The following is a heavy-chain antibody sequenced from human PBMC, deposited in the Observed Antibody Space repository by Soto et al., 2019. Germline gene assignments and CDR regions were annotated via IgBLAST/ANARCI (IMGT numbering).Heavy chain of an antibody. CDR2: ISGSGGST. CDR3: AKDRDYYVSGSPYY. Sequence: EVQLLESGGGLVQPGGSLRLSCAASGFNFRSYAMSWVRQDPGKGLEWVSAISGSGGSTYYADSVKGRFTISRDNSKNTLYLQMNSLRAEDTAVYYCAKDRDYYVSGSPYYWCQGTLVTVSS. D-gene: IGHD3-10*01. CDR1: GFNFRSYA. V-gene: IGHV3-23*01. J-gene: IGHJ4*02.